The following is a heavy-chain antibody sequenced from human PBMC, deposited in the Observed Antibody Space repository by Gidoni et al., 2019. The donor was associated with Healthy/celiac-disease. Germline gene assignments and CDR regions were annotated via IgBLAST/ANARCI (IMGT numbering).Heavy chain of an antibody. CDR3: ARDRTGY. D-gene: IGHD4-17*01. CDR2: ISYDGSNK. J-gene: IGHJ4*02. CDR1: GFTFSSYA. Sequence: QVQLVESGGGVVQPGRSRRLPCAASGFTFSSYAMHWVRQAPGKGLEWVAVISYDGSNKYYADSVKGRFTISRDNSKNTLYLQMNSLRAEDTAVYYCARDRTGYWGQGTLVTVSS. V-gene: IGHV3-30*04.